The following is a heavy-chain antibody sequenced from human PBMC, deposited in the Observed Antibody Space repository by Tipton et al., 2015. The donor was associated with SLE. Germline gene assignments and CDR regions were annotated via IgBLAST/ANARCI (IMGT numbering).Heavy chain of an antibody. D-gene: IGHD3-22*01. CDR3: ARAYHDSSDAFDI. J-gene: IGHJ3*02. Sequence: TLSLTCTVSGGSISSYYWSWIRQPPGKGLEWIGEINHSGSTNYNPSLKSRVTISVDTSKNQFSLKLSSVTAADTAVYYCARAYHDSSDAFDIWGQGTMVTVSS. CDR2: INHSGST. V-gene: IGHV4-34*01. CDR1: GGSISSYY.